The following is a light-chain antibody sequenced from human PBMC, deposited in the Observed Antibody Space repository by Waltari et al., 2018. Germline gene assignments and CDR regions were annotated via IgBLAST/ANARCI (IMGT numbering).Light chain of an antibody. Sequence: YVLTQPPSVSVDPGKTARLTCGGDNIGSKSVNWYQQKPGQAPVLVMFYDRDRPSGIPERCSGSNSGNTATLTISWVEAGDEADYHCQVWDDVTDSGVFGGGTKLTVL. CDR2: YDR. V-gene: IGLV3-21*04. CDR1: NIGSKS. CDR3: QVWDDVTDSGV. J-gene: IGLJ3*02.